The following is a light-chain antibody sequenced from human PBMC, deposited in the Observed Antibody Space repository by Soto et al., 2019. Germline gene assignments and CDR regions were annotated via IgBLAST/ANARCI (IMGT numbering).Light chain of an antibody. CDR2: LGS. J-gene: IGKJ2*01. Sequence: DMVMIQSPLSLPVTPGEPASVSCRSSQSLLHSNGYNYLDWYLQKPGQSPQLLIYLGSNRASGVPDRFSGSGSGTDFTLKISRVEAEDLGAYYCMQALQTPSTFGQGTKVDIK. CDR3: MQALQTPST. CDR1: QSLLHSNGYNY. V-gene: IGKV2-28*01.